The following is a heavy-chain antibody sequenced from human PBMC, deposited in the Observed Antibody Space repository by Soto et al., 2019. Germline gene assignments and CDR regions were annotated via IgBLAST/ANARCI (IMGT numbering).Heavy chain of an antibody. CDR2: IYYSGST. V-gene: IGHV4-59*01. Sequence: PSVTLSLTCTVSGGSISSYYWSWIRQPQGKGLEWIGYIYYSGSTNYNPSLKSRVTISVDTSKNQFSLKLSSVTAADTAVYYCARGPTYYDILTGYHGPTFDYWGQGTLVTVSS. J-gene: IGHJ4*02. CDR1: GGSISSYY. CDR3: ARGPTYYDILTGYHGPTFDY. D-gene: IGHD3-9*01.